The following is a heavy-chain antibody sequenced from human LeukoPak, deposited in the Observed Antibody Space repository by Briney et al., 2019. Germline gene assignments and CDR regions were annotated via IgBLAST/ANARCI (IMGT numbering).Heavy chain of an antibody. Sequence: ASVKVSCKASGYTFSGYYMHWVRQAPGQGLEWMGWINPNTGRTNYAQNFQGRVTMTSDTSISTAYMELSRLRSDDTAVYYCARRIAAAGPVWYYYYYMDVWGKGTTVTISS. CDR2: INPNTGRT. CDR3: ARRIAAAGPVWYYYYYMDV. D-gene: IGHD6-13*01. V-gene: IGHV1-2*02. J-gene: IGHJ6*03. CDR1: GYTFSGYY.